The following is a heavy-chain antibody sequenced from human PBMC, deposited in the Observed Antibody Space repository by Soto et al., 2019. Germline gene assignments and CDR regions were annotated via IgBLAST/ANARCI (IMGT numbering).Heavy chain of an antibody. CDR3: VRGPSDHKLRLVEWPYGDY. J-gene: IGHJ4*02. CDR2: IYSGHTT. D-gene: IGHD3-3*01. V-gene: IGHV3-53*01. Sequence: GSLRLSCVASGFIVSSNQMSWFRQAPGKGLEWVSVIYSGHTTYYADSVEGRFTISRDDSKNTLYLQMNSLRVEDTAVYYCVRGPSDHKLRLVEWPYGDYWGQGALVTVSS. CDR1: GFIVSSNQ.